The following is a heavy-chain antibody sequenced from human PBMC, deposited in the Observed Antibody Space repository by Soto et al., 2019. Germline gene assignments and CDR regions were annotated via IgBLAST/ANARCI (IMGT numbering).Heavy chain of an antibody. CDR2: IDPSDSYT. Sequence: GESLKISCKGSGYSFTSYWISWVRQLPGKGLEWMGRIDPSDSYTNYSPSFQGHVTISADKSISTAYLQWSSLEASDTAMYYCARHPLGSQVVPGGDVWGQGTTVTVSS. V-gene: IGHV5-10-1*01. CDR1: GYSFTSYW. J-gene: IGHJ6*02. D-gene: IGHD2-2*01. CDR3: ARHPLGSQVVPGGDV.